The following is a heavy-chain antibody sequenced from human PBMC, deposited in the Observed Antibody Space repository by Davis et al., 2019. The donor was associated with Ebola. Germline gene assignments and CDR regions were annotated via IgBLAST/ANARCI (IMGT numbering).Heavy chain of an antibody. Sequence: GESLKISCAASGFTFSSYAMSWVRQAPGKGLEWVSAISGSGGSTYYADSVKGRFTISRDNSKNTLYLQMNSLRAEDTAVYYCATTPASLDYWGQGTLVTVSS. CDR1: GFTFSSYA. J-gene: IGHJ4*02. D-gene: IGHD1/OR15-1a*01. CDR2: ISGSGGST. V-gene: IGHV3-23*01. CDR3: ATTPASLDY.